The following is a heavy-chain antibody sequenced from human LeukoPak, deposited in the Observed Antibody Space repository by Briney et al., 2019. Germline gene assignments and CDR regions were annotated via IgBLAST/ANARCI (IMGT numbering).Heavy chain of an antibody. Sequence: GGSLRLSCAASGFTFSNYAMSWVRQAPGKGLEWVSTISNTGSDTYYADSVKGRFTISRDNSENTLYLQMNNLRAEDAAIHYCAKVPYSDYGSGRPPFMDVWGQGTTVAVSS. V-gene: IGHV3-23*01. CDR3: AKVPYSDYGSGRPPFMDV. D-gene: IGHD3-10*01. J-gene: IGHJ6*02. CDR1: GFTFSNYA. CDR2: ISNTGSDT.